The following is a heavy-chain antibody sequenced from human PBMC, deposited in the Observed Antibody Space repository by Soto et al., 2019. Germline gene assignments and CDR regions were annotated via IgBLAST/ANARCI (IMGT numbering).Heavy chain of an antibody. CDR3: ARHAAYDSVWGKSDGSDY. J-gene: IGHJ4*02. CDR1: GGSISSNSYY. Sequence: QLQLQESGPGLVKPSETLSLACTGSGGSISSNSYYWDWIRQPPGKGLEWIGSMYYSGATYHNPSLQSRVTISVDTSKNQFSLHLSSVTAADTAVYYCARHAAYDSVWGKSDGSDYWGQGTLVTVSS. CDR2: MYYSGAT. V-gene: IGHV4-39*01. D-gene: IGHD3-16*01.